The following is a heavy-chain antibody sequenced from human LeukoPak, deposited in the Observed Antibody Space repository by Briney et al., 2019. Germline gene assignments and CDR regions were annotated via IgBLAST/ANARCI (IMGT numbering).Heavy chain of an antibody. V-gene: IGHV1-46*01. Sequence: ASVKVSCKASGSTFTSFYMHWVRQAPGQGLEWMGLISPSGGRTSYAQKFQGRVTMTRDTSTSTVYLELSSLRSEDTAVYYCARGIRYGEPFDYWGQGTLVTVPS. J-gene: IGHJ4*02. CDR3: ARGIRYGEPFDY. CDR1: GSTFTSFY. CDR2: ISPSGGRT. D-gene: IGHD4-17*01.